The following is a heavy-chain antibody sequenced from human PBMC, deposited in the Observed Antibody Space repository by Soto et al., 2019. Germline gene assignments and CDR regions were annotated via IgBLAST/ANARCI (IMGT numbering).Heavy chain of an antibody. D-gene: IGHD2-2*01. Sequence: GGSLRLSCAASGFTFSSYGMHWVRQAPGKGLEWVAVISYDGSNKYYADSVKGRFTISRDNSKNTLYLQMNSLRAEDTAVYYCAKDLTEGEVVVVPAALFYYYYYDMDVWGQGTTVTVSS. V-gene: IGHV3-30*18. CDR3: AKDLTEGEVVVVPAALFYYYYYDMDV. CDR1: GFTFSSYG. CDR2: ISYDGSNK. J-gene: IGHJ6*02.